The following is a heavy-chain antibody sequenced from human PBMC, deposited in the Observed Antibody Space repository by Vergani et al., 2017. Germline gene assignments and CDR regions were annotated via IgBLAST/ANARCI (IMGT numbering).Heavy chain of an antibody. Sequence: QITLKESGPTLVKPTQTLTLTCTFSGFSLSTSGVGVGWVRQPPGKALEWLAHIFSNNEKSYSTSMKSRLTISKDTSKSQVVLTMTNMDPVDTATYYCARIPNGSGYFYYYYGMDVWGQGTTVTVSS. J-gene: IGHJ6*02. V-gene: IGHV2-26*01. D-gene: IGHD3-3*01. CDR1: GFSLSTSGVG. CDR2: IFSNNEK. CDR3: ARIPNGSGYFYYYYGMDV.